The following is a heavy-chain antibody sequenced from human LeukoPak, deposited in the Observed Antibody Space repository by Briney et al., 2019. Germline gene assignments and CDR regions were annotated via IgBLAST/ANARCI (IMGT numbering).Heavy chain of an antibody. D-gene: IGHD3-22*01. CDR3: ARENPSGYYNRPIDY. CDR2: IYYSGSI. CDR1: GASISSYY. Sequence: SETLSPTCTVSGASISSYYWSWIRQPPGKGLEWIGDIYYSGSIKYNPSLKSRVTMSVDTSKNQFSLKLSSVTAADTAIYYCARENPSGYYNRPIDYWGQGTLVTVSS. V-gene: IGHV4-59*01. J-gene: IGHJ4*02.